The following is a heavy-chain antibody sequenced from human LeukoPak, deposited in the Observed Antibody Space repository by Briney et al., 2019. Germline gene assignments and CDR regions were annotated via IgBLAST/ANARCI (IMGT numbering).Heavy chain of an antibody. J-gene: IGHJ3*02. CDR2: INHRGST. D-gene: IGHD4-17*01. Sequence: SETLSLTCAVYGGSFSGYYWSCIRQPPGKGLEWIGEINHRGSTNYNPSLKRRVTISVDTSKNQFSLKLSSVTAADTAVYYCAREGFDGDYDIDAFDIWGQGTMVTASS. CDR3: AREGFDGDYDIDAFDI. V-gene: IGHV4-34*01. CDR1: GGSFSGYY.